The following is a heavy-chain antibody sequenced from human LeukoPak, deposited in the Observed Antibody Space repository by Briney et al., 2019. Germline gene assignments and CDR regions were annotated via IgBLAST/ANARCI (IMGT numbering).Heavy chain of an antibody. CDR2: IKKDGSEK. CDR3: ARDRRCSGGSCYYFDY. CDR1: GFTFSSNW. Sequence: PGGSLRLSCAASGFTFSSNWMTGFRQAPGKGLEGWAKIKKDGSEKYYVDSVEGRFTISRDNAKNSLYLQMNSLRAEDTAVYYCARDRRCSGGSCYYFDYWGQGTLVTVSS. D-gene: IGHD2-15*01. J-gene: IGHJ4*02. V-gene: IGHV3-7*04.